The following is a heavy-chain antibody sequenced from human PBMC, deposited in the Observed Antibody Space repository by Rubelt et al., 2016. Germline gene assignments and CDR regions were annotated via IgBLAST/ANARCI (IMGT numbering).Heavy chain of an antibody. J-gene: IGHJ5*02. V-gene: IGHV3-23*01. CDR3: ARTYSSSWYVPWFDP. D-gene: IGHD6-13*01. CDR2: LSGSGGST. Sequence: PGKGLEWVSGLSGSGGSTYYADSVKGRVSISRDNSKNTLYLQMNSLRAEDTAVYYCARTYSSSWYVPWFDPWGQGTLVTVSS.